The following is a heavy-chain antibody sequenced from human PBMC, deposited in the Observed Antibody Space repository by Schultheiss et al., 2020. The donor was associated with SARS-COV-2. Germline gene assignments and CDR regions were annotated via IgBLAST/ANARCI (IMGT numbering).Heavy chain of an antibody. CDR1: GYTFTGYY. D-gene: IGHD4-17*01. J-gene: IGHJ3*02. CDR3: ARDMTTVTIDAFDI. V-gene: IGHV1-2*02. Sequence: ASVKVSCKASGYTFTGYYVHWVRQAPGQGLEWMGWINPNSGGTNYAQKFQGRVTMTRDTSISTAYMELSRLRSDDTAVYYCARDMTTVTIDAFDIWGQGTMVTVSS. CDR2: INPNSGGT.